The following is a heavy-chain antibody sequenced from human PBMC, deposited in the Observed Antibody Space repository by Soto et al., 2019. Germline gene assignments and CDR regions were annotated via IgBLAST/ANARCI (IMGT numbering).Heavy chain of an antibody. V-gene: IGHV1-69*02. J-gene: IGHJ3*02. CDR2: IIPILGIA. D-gene: IGHD5-12*01. Sequence: SVKASCKASGGTFSSYTISWVRQAPGQGLEWMGRIIPILGIANYAQKFQGRVTITADKSTSTAYMELSSLRSEDTAVYYCARAYSGYDGDAFDIWGQGTMVTVSS. CDR1: GGTFSSYT. CDR3: ARAYSGYDGDAFDI.